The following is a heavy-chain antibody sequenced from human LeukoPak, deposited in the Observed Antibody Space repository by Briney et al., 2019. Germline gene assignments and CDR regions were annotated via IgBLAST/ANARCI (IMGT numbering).Heavy chain of an antibody. Sequence: GGSLRLSCAASGFTFSSYSMNWVRQAPGKGLEWVSSITSSSSYIYYADSVKGRFTISRDNARNSLSLQMNSLRAEDTAVYYCARYRFVVGATDSFDIWGEGTMVTVSS. CDR3: ARYRFVVGATDSFDI. D-gene: IGHD1-26*01. CDR1: GFTFSSYS. J-gene: IGHJ3*02. V-gene: IGHV3-21*01. CDR2: ITSSSSYI.